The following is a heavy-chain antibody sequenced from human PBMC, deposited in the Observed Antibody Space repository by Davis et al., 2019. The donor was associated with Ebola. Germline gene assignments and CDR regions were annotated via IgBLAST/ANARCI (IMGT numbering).Heavy chain of an antibody. Sequence: SETLSLTCAVYGGSFSGYYWSWIRQPPGKGPEWIGEINHIGSTNYNPSLKSRVTISVDTSKNQFSLKLSSVTAADTAVYYCARGTVLWGRNDYWGQGTLVTVSS. CDR1: GGSFSGYY. CDR3: ARGTVLWGRNDY. V-gene: IGHV4-34*01. D-gene: IGHD2-21*01. J-gene: IGHJ4*02. CDR2: INHIGST.